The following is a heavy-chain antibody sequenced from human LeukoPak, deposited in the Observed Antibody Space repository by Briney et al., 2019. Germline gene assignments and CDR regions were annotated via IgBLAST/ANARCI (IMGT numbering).Heavy chain of an antibody. J-gene: IGHJ4*02. CDR3: AKGIVGADYYFDY. CDR2: IWYDGNSQ. Sequence: GGSLRLSCVASGFTFSSYGMHWVRQAPGRGLEWVAVIWYDGNSQYYADSVKGRFTISRDNSKNTLYLQMNSLRAEDTAVYYCAKGIVGADYYFDYWGQGTLVTVSS. V-gene: IGHV3-33*03. D-gene: IGHD1-26*01. CDR1: GFTFSSYG.